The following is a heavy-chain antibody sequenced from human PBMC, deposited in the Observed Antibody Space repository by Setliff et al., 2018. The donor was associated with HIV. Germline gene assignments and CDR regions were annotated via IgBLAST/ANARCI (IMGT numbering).Heavy chain of an antibody. J-gene: IGHJ5*02. CDR3: AKTAMTGDPAIGWFDP. CDR2: INPNSGGT. Sequence: ASVKVSCKASGYTFTSYYLNWVRQAPGQGLEWMGWINPNSGGTNYAQKFQGRVTMTRDTSIRTAYMELSRLRSDDTAVYYCAKTAMTGDPAIGWFDPWGQGTQVTVSS. D-gene: IGHD7-27*01. V-gene: IGHV1-2*02. CDR1: GYTFTSYY.